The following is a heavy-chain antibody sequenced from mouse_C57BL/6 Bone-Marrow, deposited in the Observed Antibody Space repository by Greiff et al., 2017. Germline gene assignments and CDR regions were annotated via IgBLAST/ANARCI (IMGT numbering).Heavy chain of an antibody. Sequence: VQGVESGAELVRPGASVTLSCKASGYTFTDYEMHWVKQTPVHGLEWIGAIDPETGGTAYNQKFKGKAILTADKSSSTAYMELRSLTSEDSAVYYCTRVGYHAMDYWGQGTSVTVSS. J-gene: IGHJ4*01. CDR3: TRVGYHAMDY. CDR2: IDPETGGT. V-gene: IGHV1-15*01. CDR1: GYTFTDYE.